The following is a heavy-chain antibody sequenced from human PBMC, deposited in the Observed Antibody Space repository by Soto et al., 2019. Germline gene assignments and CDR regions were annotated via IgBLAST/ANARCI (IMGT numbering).Heavy chain of an antibody. CDR1: DGSISSGDYS. V-gene: IGHV4-30-2*01. D-gene: IGHD4-17*01. CDR2: IYHSGST. Sequence: QLQLQESGSGLVKPSQTLSLTCAVSDGSISSGDYSWSWIRQPPGKGLEWIGYIYHSGSTYYNPSLKSRVTISVDRSKNQFSLTLSSVTAAGMAVYYCGSTSPTVFPAFAMWGQGTMVNVSS. J-gene: IGHJ3*02. CDR3: GSTSPTVFPAFAM.